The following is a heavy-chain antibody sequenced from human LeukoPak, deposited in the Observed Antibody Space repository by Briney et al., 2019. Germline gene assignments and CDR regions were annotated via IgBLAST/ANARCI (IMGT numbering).Heavy chain of an antibody. CDR1: DYTFTSYG. D-gene: IGHD5/OR15-5a*01. J-gene: IGHJ3*02. Sequence: GASVKVSCKASDYTFTSYGITWVRQAPGQGLEWMGWINPYNGNTNYAQNLQGRVTVTTDTSTSTAYMELRSLRSDDTAVYYCARGGGSFYATLNAFDIWGQGTMVTVSS. CDR2: INPYNGNT. CDR3: ARGGGSFYATLNAFDI. V-gene: IGHV1-18*01.